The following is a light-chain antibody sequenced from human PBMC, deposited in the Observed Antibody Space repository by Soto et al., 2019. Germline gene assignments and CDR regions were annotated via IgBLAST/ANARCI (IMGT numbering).Light chain of an antibody. J-gene: IGLJ2*01. CDR3: TAWDDSLRGRL. Sequence: QSVLTQPPSASGTPGQRVTISCSGSSSNIESNFVYWYQQFPGTAPRLLIYRNNQRPSGVPDRFSGSKAGTSASLASSALRSEDEAEYYCTAWDDSLRGRLFGGGTKLTV. V-gene: IGLV1-47*01. CDR2: RNN. CDR1: SSNIESNF.